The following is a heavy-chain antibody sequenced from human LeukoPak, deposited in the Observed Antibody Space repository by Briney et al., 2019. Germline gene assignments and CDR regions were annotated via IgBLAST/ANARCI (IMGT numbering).Heavy chain of an antibody. J-gene: IGHJ5*02. Sequence: GGSLRLSCAASGFTFNNHWMHWVRQVQGKGLEWVSRIDNDGSNTIYADSVKARFTISRDNAKNTLYLQMNSLRAEDTAMYYCSRDRPHNWFDPWGQGTLVTVSS. CDR3: SRDRPHNWFDP. V-gene: IGHV3-74*01. CDR2: IDNDGSNT. CDR1: GFTFNNHW.